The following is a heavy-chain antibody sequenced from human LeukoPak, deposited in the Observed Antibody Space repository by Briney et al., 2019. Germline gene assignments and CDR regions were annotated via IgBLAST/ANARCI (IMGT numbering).Heavy chain of an antibody. J-gene: IGHJ4*02. V-gene: IGHV3-23*01. CDR3: ARTYASSLH. CDR1: GFTFSGYA. D-gene: IGHD2-2*01. CDR2: ISGGGATT. Sequence: GGSLRLSCAASGFTFSGYAMSWVRQAPGKGLEWISTISGGGATTYYADSVKGRFTISRDNSKTTLYLQMNSLRAEDTAVYYCARTYASSLHWGQGTLVTVSS.